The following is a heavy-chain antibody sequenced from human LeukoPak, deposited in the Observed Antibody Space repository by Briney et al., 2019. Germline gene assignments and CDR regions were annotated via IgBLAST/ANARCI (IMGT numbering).Heavy chain of an antibody. J-gene: IGHJ6*02. V-gene: IGHV4-59*01. CDR1: GGSISSYY. D-gene: IGHD6-13*01. Sequence: PSETLSLTCTVSGGSISSYYWSWIRQPPGKGLEWIGYIYYSGSTNYNPSLKSRVTISVDTSKNQFSLKLSSVTAADTAVYYCARAVIAARNYGMDVWGQGTTVTVSS. CDR2: IYYSGST. CDR3: ARAVIAARNYGMDV.